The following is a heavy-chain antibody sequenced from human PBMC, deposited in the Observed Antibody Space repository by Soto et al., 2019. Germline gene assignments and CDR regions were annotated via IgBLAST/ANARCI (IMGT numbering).Heavy chain of an antibody. Sequence: GGSLRLSCAASGFTFSDYYRHWIRRAPGKGLEWISYISGNGEIIQYAASARGRFTISRDNAENSVYLEMDSLRAEDTALYYCARDVDADFRTDFDYWGRGTLVTVSS. D-gene: IGHD4-17*01. CDR2: ISGNGEII. CDR3: ARDVDADFRTDFDY. CDR1: GFTFSDYY. J-gene: IGHJ4*02. V-gene: IGHV3-11*01.